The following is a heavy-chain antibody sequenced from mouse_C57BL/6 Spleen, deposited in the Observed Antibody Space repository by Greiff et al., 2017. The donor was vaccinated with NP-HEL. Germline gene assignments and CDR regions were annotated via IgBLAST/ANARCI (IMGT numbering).Heavy chain of an antibody. CDR3: ARQGLKDY. CDR1: GFTFSSYG. Sequence: EVKLMESGGDLVKPGGSLKLSCAASGFTFSSYGMSWVRQTPDKRLEWVATISSGGSYTYYPDSVKGRFTISRDNAKNTLYLQMSSLKSEDTAMYYCARQGLKDYWGQGTSVTVSS. J-gene: IGHJ4*01. V-gene: IGHV5-6*01. CDR2: ISSGGSYT.